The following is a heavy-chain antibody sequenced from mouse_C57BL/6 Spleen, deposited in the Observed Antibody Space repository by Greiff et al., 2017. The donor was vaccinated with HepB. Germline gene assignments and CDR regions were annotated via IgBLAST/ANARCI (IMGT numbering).Heavy chain of an antibody. CDR3: ASGITTVVAKRYFDV. J-gene: IGHJ1*03. D-gene: IGHD1-1*01. CDR1: GYSITSGYY. CDR2: ISYDGSN. V-gene: IGHV3-6*01. Sequence: EVKLQESGPGLVKPSQSLSLTCSVTGYSITSGYYWNWIRQFPGNKLEWMGYISYDGSNNYNPSLKNRISITRDTSKNQFFLKLNSVTTEDTATYYCASGITTVVAKRYFDVWGTRTTVTVSS.